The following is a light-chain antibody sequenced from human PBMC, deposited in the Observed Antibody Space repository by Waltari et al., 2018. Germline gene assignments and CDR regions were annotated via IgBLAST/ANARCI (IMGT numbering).Light chain of an antibody. J-gene: IGLJ2*01. CDR3: GTWDRRLKAV. V-gene: IGLV1-51*01. CDR1: SSLLRFTS. Sequence: QSVLTQPPSVSAAPGQKVSISCSGSSSLLRFTSVSWYQQFPGTAPKLLIYDDDKRPSGIPDHFSASKSDTSVTLDITRLQPGDEAHYFCGTWDRRLKAVFGGGTKLTV. CDR2: DDD.